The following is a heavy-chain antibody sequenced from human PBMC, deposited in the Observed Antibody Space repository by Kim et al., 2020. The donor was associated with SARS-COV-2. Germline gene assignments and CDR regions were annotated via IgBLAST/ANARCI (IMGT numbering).Heavy chain of an antibody. V-gene: IGHV3-30-3*01. D-gene: IGHD3-3*02. CDR2: ISYDGSNK. CDR1: GFTFSSYA. Sequence: GGSLRLSCAASGFTFSSYAMHWVRQAPGKGLEWVAVISYDGSNKYYADSVKGRFTISRDNSKNTLYLQMNSLRAEDTAVYYCARGRHFWSGPWAFDYWG. CDR3: ARGRHFWSGPWAFDY. J-gene: IGHJ4*01.